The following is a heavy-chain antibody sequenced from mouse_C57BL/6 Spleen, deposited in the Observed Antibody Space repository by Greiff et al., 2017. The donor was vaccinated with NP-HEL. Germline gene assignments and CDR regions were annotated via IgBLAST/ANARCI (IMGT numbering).Heavy chain of an antibody. J-gene: IGHJ2*01. CDR2: IRSKSNNYAT. V-gene: IGHV10-1*01. CDR3: VRQGDGFDY. D-gene: IGHD2-3*01. CDR1: GFSFNTYA. Sequence: EVQLVESGGGLVQPKGSLKLSCAASGFSFNTYAMNWVRQAPGKGLEWVARIRSKSNNYATYYADSVKDRLTISRDDSESILYLQMNTSKTEDTAMYYCVRQGDGFDYWGQGTTLTVSS.